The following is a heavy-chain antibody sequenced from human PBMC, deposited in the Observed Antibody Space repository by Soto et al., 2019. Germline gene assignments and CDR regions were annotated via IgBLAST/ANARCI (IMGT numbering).Heavy chain of an antibody. J-gene: IGHJ4*02. Sequence: GGSLRLSCEGSGFTFSDYYISWIRQAPGKGLEWISFSSNSGTFSRYADSVKGRFSISRDNTKNLLYLQMNSLRAEDTAVYYCARSGDNYNRLDYWGQGTPVTVSS. CDR2: SSNSGTFS. D-gene: IGHD1-1*01. CDR3: ARSGDNYNRLDY. CDR1: GFTFSDYY. V-gene: IGHV3-11*06.